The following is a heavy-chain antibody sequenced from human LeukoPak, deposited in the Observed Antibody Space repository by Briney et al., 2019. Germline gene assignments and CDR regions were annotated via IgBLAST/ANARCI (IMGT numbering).Heavy chain of an antibody. J-gene: IGHJ4*02. CDR2: IYYSGST. V-gene: IGHV4-59*08. D-gene: IGHD5-24*01. CDR3: ARRDGYNQMAVDY. CDR1: GGSISSYY. Sequence: SETLSLTCTVSGGSISSYYWSWIRHPPGKGLEWIGYIYYSGSTNYNPSLKSRVTISVDTSKNQFSLKLSSVTAADTAVYYCARRDGYNQMAVDYWGQGTLVTFSS.